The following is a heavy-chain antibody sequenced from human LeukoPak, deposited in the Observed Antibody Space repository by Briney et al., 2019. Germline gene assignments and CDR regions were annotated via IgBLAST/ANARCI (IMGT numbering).Heavy chain of an antibody. CDR2: ITSDSSII. J-gene: IGHJ4*02. CDR3: VRTAYGGKERHYDC. V-gene: IGHV3-48*02. Sequence: GGSLRLSCAASGFAPGFTFRSYSMNWVRQAPGKGLEWVSYITSDSSIIKYADSVRGRFTISRDNAKNSLYLQMHSLRDEDTAMYYCVRTAYGGKERHYDCWGQGTLVTVSS. CDR1: GFAPGFTFRSYS. D-gene: IGHD4-23*01.